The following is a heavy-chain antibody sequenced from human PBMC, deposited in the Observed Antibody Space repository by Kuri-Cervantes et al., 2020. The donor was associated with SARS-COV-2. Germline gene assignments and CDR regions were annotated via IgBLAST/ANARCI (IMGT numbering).Heavy chain of an antibody. CDR1: GFTFSSYW. D-gene: IGHD1-1*01. J-gene: IGHJ3*02. V-gene: IGHV3-7*05. CDR3: ARGLGTADAFDI. CDR2: IKQDGSGK. Sequence: GESLKISFAASGFTFSSYWMSWVRQAPGKGLEWVANIKQDGSGKYYVDSVKGRFTIPRDNAKNSLYLQMNSLRDEDTAVYYCARGLGTADAFDIWGQGTMVTVSS.